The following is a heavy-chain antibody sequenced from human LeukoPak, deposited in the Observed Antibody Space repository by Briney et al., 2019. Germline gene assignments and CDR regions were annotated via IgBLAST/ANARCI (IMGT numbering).Heavy chain of an antibody. V-gene: IGHV5-51*01. J-gene: IGHJ3*02. CDR3: GRIRGYDFWSRGAFDI. Sequence: GESLKISFKGSGYSFSMYWTGWVRPMPGKGLEWMGIIYPGDSQTAYSPSFQGQVTISADKSINTAYLQWRSLKASDTAMYYCGRIRGYDFWSRGAFDIWGQGTMVTVSS. CDR1: GYSFSMYW. CDR2: IYPGDSQT. D-gene: IGHD3-3*01.